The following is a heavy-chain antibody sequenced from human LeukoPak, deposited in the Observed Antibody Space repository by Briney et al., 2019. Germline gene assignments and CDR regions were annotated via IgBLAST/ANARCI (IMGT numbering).Heavy chain of an antibody. J-gene: IGHJ4*02. D-gene: IGHD3-9*01. CDR1: GFTFSSYS. V-gene: IGHV3-21*04. CDR3: ARDIILTGSDY. CDR2: ISSSSSYI. Sequence: GGSLRLSCAASGFTFSSYSMNWVRQAPGKGLEWVSSISSSSSYIYYADSVKGRFTISRDNAKNSLYLQMNSLRAEDTAVYYCARDIILTGSDYWGQGTLVTVSS.